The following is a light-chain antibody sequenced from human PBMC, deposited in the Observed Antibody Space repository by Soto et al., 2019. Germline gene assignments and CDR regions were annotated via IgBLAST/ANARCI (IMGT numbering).Light chain of an antibody. CDR2: SHN. CDR1: SSNIGSNT. V-gene: IGLV1-44*01. CDR3: AAWDDSLNGSV. Sequence: QSVLTQPPSASGTPGQRVTISCSGSSSNIGSNTVNWDQQLPGTAPKLLIYSHNQRPSGVPDRFSGSQSGTSASLAISGLQSEDEADYYCAAWDDSLNGSVFGTGTKLTVL. J-gene: IGLJ1*01.